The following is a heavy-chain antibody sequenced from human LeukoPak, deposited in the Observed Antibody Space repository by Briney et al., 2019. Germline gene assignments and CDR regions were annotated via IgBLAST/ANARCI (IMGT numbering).Heavy chain of an antibody. CDR1: RFTLSNYV. CDR2: ISYDGSNE. V-gene: IGHV3-30*04. D-gene: IGHD2-21*01. Sequence: GGSLRLSCAASRFTLSNYVMHWVRQAPGKGLEWVAVISYDGSNEYYADSVKGRFTISRDNSKNILSLQMNSLRADDTAVYYCAKVDCGDTGCRRFDLWGRGTLVTVSS. CDR3: AKVDCGDTGCRRFDL. J-gene: IGHJ2*01.